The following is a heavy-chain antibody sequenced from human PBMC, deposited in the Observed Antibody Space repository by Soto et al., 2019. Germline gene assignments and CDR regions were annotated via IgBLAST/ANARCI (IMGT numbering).Heavy chain of an antibody. CDR3: STVVYMGGAKD. J-gene: IGHJ4*02. CDR2: IKSKIDGGTT. V-gene: IGHV3-15*01. Sequence: EVYLVESGGGLLKPGGSLRLSCAASGFNFSNAWMRWVRQAPGKGLEWVGRIKSKIDGGTTNYAAPVKDRFTISRDDSKNTLYLQMTRLQSEDTAVYYCSTVVYMGGAKDWGQGTLVTVSA. CDR1: GFNFSNAW. D-gene: IGHD3-16*01.